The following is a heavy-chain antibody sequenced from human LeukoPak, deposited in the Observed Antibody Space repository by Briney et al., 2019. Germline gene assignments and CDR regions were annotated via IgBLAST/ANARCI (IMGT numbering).Heavy chain of an antibody. Sequence: GGSLRLSCAPSGFTFNSYAMSWVRQAPGKGLEWVTVFRGGGCGTFYADSVRGRFPISRENSKNTVYLQMNSPRAEDTAIYYCAKAVGSSGYFSRDAFDIWGQGTMVTVSS. J-gene: IGHJ3*02. CDR1: GFTFNSYA. V-gene: IGHV3-23*01. CDR3: AKAVGSSGYFSRDAFDI. D-gene: IGHD3-22*01. CDR2: FRGGGCGT.